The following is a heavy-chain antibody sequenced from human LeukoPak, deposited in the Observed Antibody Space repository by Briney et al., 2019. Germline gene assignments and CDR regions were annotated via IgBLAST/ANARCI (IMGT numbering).Heavy chain of an antibody. CDR2: INPNSGGT. J-gene: IGHJ6*04. CDR3: ARALSPFDYYYGMDV. V-gene: IGHV1-2*04. Sequence: ASVKVSCKASGYTFTGYYMHWVRQAPGQGLEWMGWINPNSGGTNYAQKFQGWVTMTRDTSISTAYMELSRPRSDDTAVYYCARALSPFDYYYGMDVWGKGTTVTVSS. D-gene: IGHD3-16*01. CDR1: GYTFTGYY.